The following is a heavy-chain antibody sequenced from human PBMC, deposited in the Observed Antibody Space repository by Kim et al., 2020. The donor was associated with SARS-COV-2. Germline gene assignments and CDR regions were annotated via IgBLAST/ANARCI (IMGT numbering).Heavy chain of an antibody. V-gene: IGHV3-74*01. Sequence: GGSLRLSCAASGFTFSSYWMHWVRQAPGKGLVWVSRINSDGSSTSYADSVKGRFTISRDNAKNTLYLQMNSLRAEDTAVYYCARGAMVRGAYYVDVWGKGTTVTVSS. J-gene: IGHJ6*03. CDR1: GFTFSSYW. CDR2: INSDGSST. D-gene: IGHD3-10*01. CDR3: ARGAMVRGAYYVDV.